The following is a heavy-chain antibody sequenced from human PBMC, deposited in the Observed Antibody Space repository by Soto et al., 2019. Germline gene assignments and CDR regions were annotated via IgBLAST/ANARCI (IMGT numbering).Heavy chain of an antibody. CDR2: IIPIFGTA. CDR1: GGTFSSYA. Sequence: GASVKVSCKASGGTFSSYAISWVRQDPGQGLEWMGGIIPIFGTANYAQNFRGRVTMTQNTAIGTAYMELSSLRSDDTATYYCTRAYGAETFDFWGQGTRVTVSS. V-gene: IGHV1-69*06. CDR3: TRAYGAETFDF. J-gene: IGHJ5*01. D-gene: IGHD3-10*01.